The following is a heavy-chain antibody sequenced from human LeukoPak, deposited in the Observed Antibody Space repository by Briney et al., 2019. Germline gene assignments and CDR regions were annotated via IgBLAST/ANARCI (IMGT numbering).Heavy chain of an antibody. CDR2: ISSDGTNT. J-gene: IGHJ3*02. D-gene: IGHD3-3*01. CDR1: GFTFSSYG. Sequence: PGGSLRLSCAASGFTFSSYGMHWVRQDAGKGLVWVARISSDGTNTIYADSVKGRFTISRDNAKNTLYLQMNSLRAEDTAVYYCASGVTIWLGNAFDMWGQGTMVTVS. V-gene: IGHV3-74*01. CDR3: ASGVTIWLGNAFDM.